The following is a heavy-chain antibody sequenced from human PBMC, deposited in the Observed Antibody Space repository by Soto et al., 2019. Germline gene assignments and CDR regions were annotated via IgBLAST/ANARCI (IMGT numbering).Heavy chain of an antibody. CDR2: IYYSGST. CDR3: ASGSVVAANLFDY. V-gene: IGHV4-31*03. CDR1: GGSISSGGYY. J-gene: IGHJ4*02. D-gene: IGHD2-15*01. Sequence: SETLSLTCTVSGGSISSGGYYWSWIRQHPGKGLEWIGYIYYSGSTYYNPSLKSRVTISVDTSKNQFSLKLSSVTAADTAVYYCASGSVVAANLFDYWGQGTLVTVSS.